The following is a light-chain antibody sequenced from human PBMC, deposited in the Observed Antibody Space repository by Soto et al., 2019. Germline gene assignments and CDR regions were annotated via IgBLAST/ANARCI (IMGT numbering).Light chain of an antibody. V-gene: IGLV2-11*01. J-gene: IGLJ2*01. CDR3: CSYAGSYTLVV. Sequence: QSALTQPRSLSGSHRQSVTISGTGTSSDVGGYNYVSWYQQHPGKAPKLMIYDVSKRPSGVPDRFSGSKSGNTASLTISGLQAEDEADYYCCSYAGSYTLVVFGGGTKVTVL. CDR2: DVS. CDR1: SSDVGGYNY.